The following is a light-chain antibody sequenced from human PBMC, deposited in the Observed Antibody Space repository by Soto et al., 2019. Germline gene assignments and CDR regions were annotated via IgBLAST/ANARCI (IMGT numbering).Light chain of an antibody. J-gene: IGKJ1*01. CDR3: QLYYSGM. CDR2: AAS. CDR1: QSVDSNY. Sequence: EVVLTQSPGTLSLSPGERATLSCRASQSVDSNYLGWYQQKPGQAPRLLIYAASSRATGIPDRFSGGGSGTHFTLTISRLEPEGFAVYYCQLYYSGMFGQGTKVEIK. V-gene: IGKV3-20*01.